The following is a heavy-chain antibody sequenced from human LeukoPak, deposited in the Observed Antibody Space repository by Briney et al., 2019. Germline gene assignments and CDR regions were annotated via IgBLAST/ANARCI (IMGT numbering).Heavy chain of an antibody. Sequence: GGSLRLSCAASGFTFSSYAMSWVRQAPGKGLQWVSGISGSGGSTYYADSVKGRFTISRDNSKNTLYLQMNSLRAEDTAVYYCAKHGFGVFEGYWGQGTLVTVSS. J-gene: IGHJ4*02. V-gene: IGHV3-23*01. CDR3: AKHGFGVFEGY. CDR1: GFTFSSYA. CDR2: ISGSGGST. D-gene: IGHD3-10*01.